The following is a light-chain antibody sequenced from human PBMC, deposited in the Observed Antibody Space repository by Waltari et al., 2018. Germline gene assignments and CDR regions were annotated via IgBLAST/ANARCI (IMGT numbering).Light chain of an antibody. CDR2: GAS. J-gene: IGKJ1*01. Sequence: EIAMTQSLATLSVSPGERATLSCRASQSVSSNLAWYQQKPGQAPRLLIYGASSRATGIPARLSGSGSGTEFTLTISSLQSEDFAVYYCQQYNNWPTWTFGQGTKVEIK. CDR3: QQYNNWPTWT. V-gene: IGKV3-15*01. CDR1: QSVSSN.